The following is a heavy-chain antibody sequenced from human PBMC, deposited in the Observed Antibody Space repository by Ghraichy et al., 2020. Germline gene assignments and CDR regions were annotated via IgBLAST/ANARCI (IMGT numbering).Heavy chain of an antibody. CDR1: GYTFVDYY. CDR3: ARRLVSGSNDLDY. V-gene: IGHV1-2*02. Sequence: ASLKVSCKASGYTFVDYYIYWVRQAPGQGLEWMGWSNPKSGDTDYAQKFQGRINMTRDTSISTAHMELSRLRSDDTAVYFCARRLVSGSNDLDYWGQGTLITVSS. J-gene: IGHJ4*02. CDR2: SNPKSGDT. D-gene: IGHD1-1*01.